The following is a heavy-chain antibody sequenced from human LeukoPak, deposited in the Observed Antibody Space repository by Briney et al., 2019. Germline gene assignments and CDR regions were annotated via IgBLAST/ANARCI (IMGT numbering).Heavy chain of an antibody. CDR1: GGSISSYY. CDR2: IYYSGST. V-gene: IGHV4-59*01. Sequence: PSETLSLTCTVSGGSISSYYWSWIRQPPGKGLEWIGYIYYSGSTNYNPSLKSQVTISVDTSKNQFSLKLSSVTAADTAVYYCARIRYYYGSGYYFDYWGQGTLVTVSS. D-gene: IGHD3-10*01. J-gene: IGHJ4*02. CDR3: ARIRYYYGSGYYFDY.